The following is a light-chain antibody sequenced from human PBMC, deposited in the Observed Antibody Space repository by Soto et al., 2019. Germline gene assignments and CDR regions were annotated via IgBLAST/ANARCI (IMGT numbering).Light chain of an antibody. CDR1: SSDVGGYNY. V-gene: IGLV2-14*01. CDR3: SSYTSSGVV. Sequence: QSALTQPASVSGSPGQSITISCTGTSSDVGGYNYVSWYQQYPGKAPKLMIYDVSDRPSGVSNRFSGSKSGNTASLTISGLQAEDEADYYCSSYTSSGVVFGGGTQLTVL. CDR2: DVS. J-gene: IGLJ2*01.